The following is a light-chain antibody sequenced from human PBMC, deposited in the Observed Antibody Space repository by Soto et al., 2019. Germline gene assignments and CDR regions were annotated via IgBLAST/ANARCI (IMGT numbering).Light chain of an antibody. Sequence: QSALTQPASVSGSPGQSIAISCTGTSSDVGGYDYVSWYQQHSDKAPKLLIYEVTKRPSGVSNRFSGSKSGNTASLTISGLQPEDEADYYCSSHTSGNTRVFGSGTRSPS. CDR1: SSDVGGYDY. V-gene: IGLV2-14*01. CDR3: SSHTSGNTRV. J-gene: IGLJ1*01. CDR2: EVT.